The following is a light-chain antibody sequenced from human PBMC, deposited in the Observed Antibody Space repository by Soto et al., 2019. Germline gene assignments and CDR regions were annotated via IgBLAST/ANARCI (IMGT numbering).Light chain of an antibody. CDR2: GAS. CDR3: QQRSNWPIT. J-gene: IGKJ5*01. V-gene: IGKV3-11*01. Sequence: DIVLTQSPATLSLSPGERAPLSCRASQSVSSYLAWYQQKPGQAPRLLMYGASSRATGIPERFSGSGSGTDFTLTISSLEPEDFALYYCQQRSNWPITFGQGTRLEIK. CDR1: QSVSSY.